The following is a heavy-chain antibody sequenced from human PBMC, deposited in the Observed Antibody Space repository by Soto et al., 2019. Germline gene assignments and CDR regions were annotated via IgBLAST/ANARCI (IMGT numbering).Heavy chain of an antibody. CDR2: INPNSGGT. D-gene: IGHD1-7*01. CDR3: ARAKCRGAGYNWNYDAYYYGMDV. J-gene: IGHJ6*02. Sequence: GASVKVSCKASGYTFTGYYMHWVRQAPGQGLEWMGWINPNSGGTNYAQKFQGWVTMTRDTSISTAYMELSRLRSDDTAVYYCARAKCRGAGYNWNYDAYYYGMDVWGQGTTVTVSS. CDR1: GYTFTGYY. V-gene: IGHV1-2*04.